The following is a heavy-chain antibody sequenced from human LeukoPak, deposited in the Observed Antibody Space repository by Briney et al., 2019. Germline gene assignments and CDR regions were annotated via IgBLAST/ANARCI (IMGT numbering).Heavy chain of an antibody. V-gene: IGHV1-18*01. Sequence: GASVKVSCKASGYTFTSYGISWVRQAPGQGLEWMGWIGPNNGNTNYAQKLQGRVTMTTDTSTGTAYMELRSLRSDDTAVYYCARDRDPNYDFWSVPMRFDPWGQGTLVTVSS. CDR1: GYTFTSYG. CDR3: ARDRDPNYDFWSVPMRFDP. CDR2: IGPNNGNT. D-gene: IGHD3-3*01. J-gene: IGHJ5*02.